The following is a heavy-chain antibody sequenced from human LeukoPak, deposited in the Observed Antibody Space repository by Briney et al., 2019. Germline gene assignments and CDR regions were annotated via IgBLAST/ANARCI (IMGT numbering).Heavy chain of an antibody. Sequence: SETLSLTCTVSGGSLSSSSYYWGWIRQPPGKGLEWIGSIYYSGSTYYNPSLKGRVTISVDTSKNQFSLKLSSVTAADTAVYYCARQKLDIVVVPAAPFDYWGQGTLVTVSS. D-gene: IGHD2-2*03. CDR3: ARQKLDIVVVPAAPFDY. CDR2: IYYSGST. CDR1: GGSLSSSSYY. J-gene: IGHJ4*02. V-gene: IGHV4-39*01.